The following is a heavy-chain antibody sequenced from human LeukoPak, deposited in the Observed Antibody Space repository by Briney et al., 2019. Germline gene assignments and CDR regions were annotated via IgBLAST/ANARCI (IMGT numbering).Heavy chain of an antibody. CDR2: ISWNSGSI. CDR3: AKDISFYDSSGFDAFEI. CDR1: GFTFDDYA. D-gene: IGHD3-22*01. Sequence: GRSLRPSCAASGFTFDDYATHWVRRAPGKGLEWATGISWNSGSIGYADSVKGRFTISRDNAKNSLYLQMNSLRAEDTALYYCAKDISFYDSSGFDAFEIWGQGTMVTVSS. J-gene: IGHJ3*02. V-gene: IGHV3-9*01.